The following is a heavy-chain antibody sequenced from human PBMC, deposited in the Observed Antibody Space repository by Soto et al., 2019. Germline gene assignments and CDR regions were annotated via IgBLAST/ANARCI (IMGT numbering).Heavy chain of an antibody. J-gene: IGHJ4*02. CDR3: AIANYCDNDY. D-gene: IGHD4-17*01. Sequence: QVQLVQSGAEVKKPGASVKVSCKAPGYIFPSCTISWVRQAPGQGLEWMGWISAYNGNIKDAQKFQGRFTMTTDTSTGTAYMELRSLTSDDTAMYYCAIANYCDNDYWGQGTLVTVSS. CDR1: GYIFPSCT. CDR2: ISAYNGNI. V-gene: IGHV1-18*01.